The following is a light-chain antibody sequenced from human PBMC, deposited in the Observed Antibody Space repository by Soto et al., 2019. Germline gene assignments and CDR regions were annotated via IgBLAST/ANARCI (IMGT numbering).Light chain of an antibody. CDR1: SSDVGGYKS. CDR2: DVT. CDR3: KSYTTRGTYV. V-gene: IGLV2-14*03. J-gene: IGLJ1*01. Sequence: QSALTQPASVSGSPGQSITISCTGTSSDVGGYKSVSWYQHHPGKAPKLMIYDVTIRSSGVSSRFSGSKSDNTASLTISGLQAEDETDYYCKSYTTRGTYVFGTGTQLTVL.